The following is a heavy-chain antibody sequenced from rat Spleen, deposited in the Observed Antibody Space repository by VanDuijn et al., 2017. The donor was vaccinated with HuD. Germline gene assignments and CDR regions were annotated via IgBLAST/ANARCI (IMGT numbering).Heavy chain of an antibody. D-gene: IGHD1-3*01. V-gene: IGHV2-32*01. CDR1: GFSLTSYH. CDR2: MGIDGCT. J-gene: IGHJ4*01. CDR3: ARVGDYGSYSYVMDA. Sequence: QVQLKQSGPGLVQPSQTLSLTCTVSGFSLTSYHVHWVRQPPGKSMDWLGVMGIDGCTSYNSALKSRLSISRDTSKSQVFLKMSSLQTEDTATYYCARVGDYGSYSYVMDAWGQGASVTVSS.